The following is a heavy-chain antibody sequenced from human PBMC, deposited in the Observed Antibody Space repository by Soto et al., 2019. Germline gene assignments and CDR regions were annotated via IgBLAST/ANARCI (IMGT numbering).Heavy chain of an antibody. Sequence: EVQLVESGGGLVQPGGSLRLSCAASGFTFSSYWMLWVRQAPGKGLVWVSRINSDGSTTSYADSVKGRFTISRDNAKNTLYLQMNSVRAEDTDVYYCARVNPGYSYVNYWGQGTLVTVSS. V-gene: IGHV3-74*01. D-gene: IGHD5-18*01. J-gene: IGHJ4*02. CDR1: GFTFSSYW. CDR3: ARVNPGYSYVNY. CDR2: INSDGSTT.